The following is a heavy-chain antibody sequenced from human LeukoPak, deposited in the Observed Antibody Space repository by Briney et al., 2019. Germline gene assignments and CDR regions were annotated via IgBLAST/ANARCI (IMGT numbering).Heavy chain of an antibody. CDR1: GFTLSSYG. J-gene: IGHJ6*02. CDR3: AKATPLRVVPAAPAFDYYGMDV. CDR2: ITYGGSST. Sequence: GGSLRLSCAASGFTLSSYGMRWVRQAPGKGLEWVAAITYGGSSTYSADTVKGRFTISRDNSKTTLYLQMNSLRAEDTSVYYCAKATPLRVVPAAPAFDYYGMDVWGQGTTVTVSS. D-gene: IGHD2-2*01. V-gene: IGHV3-30*18.